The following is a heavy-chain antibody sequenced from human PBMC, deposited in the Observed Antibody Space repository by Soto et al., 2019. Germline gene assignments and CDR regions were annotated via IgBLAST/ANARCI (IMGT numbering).Heavy chain of an antibody. CDR1: GYTFTSYD. CDR2: INPNSGNT. CDR3: ARDQVGMVDY. J-gene: IGHJ4*02. D-gene: IGHD1-26*01. Sequence: QVQLVQSGAEVKKPGASVKVSCKASGYTFTSYDINWVRQATGQGLEWMGWINPNSGNTGYAQKFQGRVTMTGKTSISTAYMELSSLTYKDTAVYYCARDQVGMVDYWAQGTLVTGSS. V-gene: IGHV1-8*01.